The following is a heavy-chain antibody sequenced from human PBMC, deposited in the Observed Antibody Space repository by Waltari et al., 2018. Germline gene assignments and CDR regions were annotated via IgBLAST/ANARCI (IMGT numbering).Heavy chain of an antibody. J-gene: IGHJ4*02. CDR3: ARGTKWGFFGY. D-gene: IGHD1-26*01. Sequence: QLQLQESGPGLVKPSETLSLTCTVSGGSISSSSYYWGWIRQPPGKGLEWIGSIYYSGSTYYNPSLKSRVTISVDTSKNQFSLKLSSVTAADTVVYYCARGTKWGFFGYWGQGTLVTVSS. V-gene: IGHV4-39*07. CDR1: GGSISSSSYY. CDR2: IYYSGST.